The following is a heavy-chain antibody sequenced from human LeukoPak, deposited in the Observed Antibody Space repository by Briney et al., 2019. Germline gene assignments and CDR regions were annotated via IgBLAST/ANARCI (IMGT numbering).Heavy chain of an antibody. D-gene: IGHD3-10*01. Sequence: GGSLRLSCAASGFIFSTYSMNWVRQAPGKGLEWVSSISSSSSYMHHADSLKGRFTISRDNAKNSLFLQMNSLRAEDTAVYYCARDINRWEIPRGGGFDSWGRGALVTVSS. CDR2: ISSSSSYM. V-gene: IGHV3-21*01. CDR3: ARDINRWEIPRGGGFDS. J-gene: IGHJ4*02. CDR1: GFIFSTYS.